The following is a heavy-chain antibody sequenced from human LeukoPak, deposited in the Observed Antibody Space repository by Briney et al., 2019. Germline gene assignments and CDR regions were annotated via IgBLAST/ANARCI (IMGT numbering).Heavy chain of an antibody. CDR1: GFTFSSYS. Sequence: QAGGSLRLSCAASGFTFSSYSMNWVRQAPGKGLEWVSYISSSSVIIHYADSVKGRFTISRDNSKNMLYLEMNSLRDEDTAIYYCAKELGHALPFDYWGQGTLVTVSS. D-gene: IGHD2-2*01. CDR2: ISSSSVII. V-gene: IGHV3-48*02. J-gene: IGHJ4*02. CDR3: AKELGHALPFDY.